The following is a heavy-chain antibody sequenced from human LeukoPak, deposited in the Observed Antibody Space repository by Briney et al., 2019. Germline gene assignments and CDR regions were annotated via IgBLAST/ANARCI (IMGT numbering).Heavy chain of an antibody. CDR1: GYTFTSHD. D-gene: IGHD1-26*01. CDR3: ARVPRSYYVAFDI. J-gene: IGHJ3*02. CDR2: MNPNNGNA. V-gene: IGHV1-8*03. Sequence: ASVKVSCKASGYTFTSHDINWVRQATGQGLEWMGWMNPNNGNAGYAQKFQGRVTITRNTSINTAYMELSSLRSEDTAVYYCARVPRSYYVAFDIWGQGTMVTVSS.